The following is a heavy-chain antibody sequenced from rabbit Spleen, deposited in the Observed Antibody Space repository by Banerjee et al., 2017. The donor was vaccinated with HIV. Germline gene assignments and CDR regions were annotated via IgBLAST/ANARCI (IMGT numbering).Heavy chain of an antibody. Sequence: EESGGDLVKPGGTLTLTCTVSGFSFSSDWIWWVRQAPEKGLEWIACIDTGSRDFTYYASWAKGRFTISKTSSTTVTLQMTSLTVADTATYFCARDTGTSFSTYGMDLWGPGTLVTVS. CDR3: ARDTGTSFSTYGMDL. CDR2: IDTGSRDFT. J-gene: IGHJ6*01. D-gene: IGHD8-1*01. CDR1: GFSFSSDW. V-gene: IGHV1S45*01.